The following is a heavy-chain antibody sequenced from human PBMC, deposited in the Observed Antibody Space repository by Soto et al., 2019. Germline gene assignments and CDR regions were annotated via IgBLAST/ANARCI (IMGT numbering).Heavy chain of an antibody. CDR2: IKTNTEGGTT. V-gene: IGHV3-15*07. CDR3: TTGSVECV. D-gene: IGHD2-15*01. CDR1: GLTISNAW. J-gene: IGHJ6*02. Sequence: EVQLVESGGGFIYPGGYLRLSCAASGLTISNAWMNWVRQAPGKGLEWVGRIKTNTEGGTTDYAAAVKGRFTVSRDDSKNTLYLQMNSLKTEDTAVYYGTTGSVECVWGHGTTVTVSS.